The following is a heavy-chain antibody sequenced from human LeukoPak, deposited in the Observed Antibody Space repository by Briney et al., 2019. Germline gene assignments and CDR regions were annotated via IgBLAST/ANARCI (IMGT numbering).Heavy chain of an antibody. CDR2: IYSGGST. D-gene: IGHD3-10*01. V-gene: IGHV3-53*01. J-gene: IGHJ4*02. CDR3: AVTRDYFGSGSYFVPVFFDY. Sequence: GGSLRLSCAASGFNVSSNYMSWVRQAPGPGLQWVSIIYSGGSTYYADSVKGRFTISRDNSKNTLYLQMNSLRAEDTAVYYCAVTRDYFGSGSYFVPVFFDYWGQGALVTVSS. CDR1: GFNVSSNY.